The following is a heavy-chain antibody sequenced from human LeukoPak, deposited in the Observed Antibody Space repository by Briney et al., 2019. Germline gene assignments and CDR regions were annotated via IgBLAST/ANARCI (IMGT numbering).Heavy chain of an antibody. CDR2: INPNTGGT. CDR3: ARGPNMVRGVIIDY. CDR1: GYTFTGYF. V-gene: IGHV1-2*02. Sequence: GASVKVSCKASGYTFTGYFVHWVRQAPGQGLQWMGWINPNTGGTNYAQKFQGRVTMTRDTSISTAYMELSRLRSDDTAVYYCARGPNMVRGVIIDYWGQGTLVTVSS. J-gene: IGHJ4*02. D-gene: IGHD3-10*01.